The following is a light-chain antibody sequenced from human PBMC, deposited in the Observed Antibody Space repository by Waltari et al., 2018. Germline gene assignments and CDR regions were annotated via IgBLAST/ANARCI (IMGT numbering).Light chain of an antibody. J-gene: IGKJ2*01. Sequence: EVVLTHSPGTRSLSPGERATLSCRASQRLIKRYVVWYQQKPGQGPTLLIYGESNRAAGIPDRFSASGSETDITLTISRLGPEDFGVYYCQQYGSSVMYTFGQGTKLEI. CDR2: GES. CDR3: QQYGSSVMYT. V-gene: IGKV3-20*01. CDR1: QRLIKRY.